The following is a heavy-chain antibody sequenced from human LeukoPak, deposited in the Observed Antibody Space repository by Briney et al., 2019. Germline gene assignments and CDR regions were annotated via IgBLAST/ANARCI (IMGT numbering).Heavy chain of an antibody. CDR3: ARVPGPNWFDP. J-gene: IGHJ5*02. CDR1: GYSISSGYY. V-gene: IGHV4-38-2*02. CDR2: MYHSGST. Sequence: SETLSLTCTVSGYSISSGYYWGWVRQPPGKGLEWIGSMYHSGSTYYNPSLKSRVTISVDTSKNQFSLKLSSVTAADTAVYYCARVPGPNWFDPWGQGTLVTVSS.